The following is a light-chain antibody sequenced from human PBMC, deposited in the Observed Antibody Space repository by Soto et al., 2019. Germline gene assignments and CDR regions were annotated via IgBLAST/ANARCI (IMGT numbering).Light chain of an antibody. V-gene: IGKV3-11*01. J-gene: IGKJ5*01. Sequence: EVVLTQSRATLSLSQGERATLSCRAIHSVSSYLAWYQQNPCQAPRLLIYDASNRATGIPARFSGSGSGTDFTLTISSLEPEDFAVYYCQQRSNWPPSITFGQRTRLEI. CDR3: QQRSNWPPSIT. CDR1: HSVSSY. CDR2: DAS.